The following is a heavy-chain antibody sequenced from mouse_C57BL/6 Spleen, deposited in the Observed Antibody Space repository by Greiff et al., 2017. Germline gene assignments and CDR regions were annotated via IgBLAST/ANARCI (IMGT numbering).Heavy chain of an antibody. D-gene: IGHD2-3*01. CDR3: ARNDGYYWAAY. Sequence: QVQLQQPGTELVKPGASVKLSCTASGYTFTSYWMHWVQQRPGQGLEWIGNINPGNGGTNYNAKFKSKATMTVDKSSSTAYMQLSSLTSEDSAVYYCARNDGYYWAAYWGQGTLVTVSA. CDR2: INPGNGGT. V-gene: IGHV1-53*01. CDR1: GYTFTSYW. J-gene: IGHJ3*01.